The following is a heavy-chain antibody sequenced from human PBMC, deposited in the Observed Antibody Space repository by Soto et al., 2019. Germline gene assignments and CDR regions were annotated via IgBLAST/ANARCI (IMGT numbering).Heavy chain of an antibody. V-gene: IGHV3-23*01. Sequence: GGPLRLSCAASGFTFSRYAMSWVRQAPGKGLEWVSTVTGGGHTTYNADSVNGRFTISRDNSKNTLYLQMNNLRAEDTAIYYCASSSGDLDVYGMDIWGPGTTVTVSS. D-gene: IGHD3-10*01. CDR1: GFTFSRYA. CDR2: VTGGGHTT. J-gene: IGHJ6*02. CDR3: ASSSGDLDVYGMDI.